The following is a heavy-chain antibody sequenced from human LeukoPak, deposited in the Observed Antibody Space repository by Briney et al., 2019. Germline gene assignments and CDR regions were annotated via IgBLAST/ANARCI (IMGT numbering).Heavy chain of an antibody. CDR2: IKQDGNEK. CDR1: GFRFNTYW. V-gene: IGHV3-7*01. J-gene: IGHJ4*02. Sequence: GSLRLSCAASGFRFNTYWMSWVRQAPGKGLEWVANIKQDGNEKYYADSVKGRFTISRDNAKNTLYLQMNSLRAEDTAVYYCARPLYYGALPIDYWGQGTLVTVSS. D-gene: IGHD1-26*01. CDR3: ARPLYYGALPIDY.